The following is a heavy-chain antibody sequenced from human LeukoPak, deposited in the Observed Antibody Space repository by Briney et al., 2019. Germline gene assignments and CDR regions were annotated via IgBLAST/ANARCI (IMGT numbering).Heavy chain of an antibody. CDR3: AKLPISDFWSGYFYYFDY. CDR2: ISGSGGST. J-gene: IGHJ4*02. CDR1: GFTFSSYA. V-gene: IGHV3-23*01. D-gene: IGHD3-3*01. Sequence: SGGSLRLSCAASGFTFSSYAMSWVRQAPGKGLEWVSAISGSGGSTYYADSVKGRFTISRDNSKNTLYLQMNSLRAEDTAVYYCAKLPISDFWSGYFYYFDYWGQGTLVTVSS.